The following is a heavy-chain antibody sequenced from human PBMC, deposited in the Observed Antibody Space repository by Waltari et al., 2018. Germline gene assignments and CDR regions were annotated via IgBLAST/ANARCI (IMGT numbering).Heavy chain of an antibody. J-gene: IGHJ4*02. CDR3: ARDADRQWLNCDY. D-gene: IGHD6-19*01. CDR1: GFTFSSYG. CDR2: IWYDGRNK. Sequence: QVQLVESGGGVVQPGRSLRLSCAASGFTFSSYGMHWVRQAPGKGLEWVAVIWYDGRNKYYADSVKGRFTISRDNSKNTLYLQMNSLRAEDTAVYYCARDADRQWLNCDYWGQGTLVTVSS. V-gene: IGHV3-33*01.